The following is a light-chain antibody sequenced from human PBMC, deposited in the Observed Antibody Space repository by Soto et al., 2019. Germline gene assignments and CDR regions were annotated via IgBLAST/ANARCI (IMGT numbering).Light chain of an antibody. CDR1: SSEVGGYNY. J-gene: IGLJ1*01. CDR3: SSYAGSNNFVYV. V-gene: IGLV2-8*01. CDR2: DVS. Sequence: HSSLAQPPSPSRSPGQSVTISRTGTSSEVGGYNYVSWYQQHPGKAPKLIISDVSKRPSGVPDRFSGSKSGNTASLTVSGLQAEDEADYYCSSYAGSNNFVYVFGTGTKVTV.